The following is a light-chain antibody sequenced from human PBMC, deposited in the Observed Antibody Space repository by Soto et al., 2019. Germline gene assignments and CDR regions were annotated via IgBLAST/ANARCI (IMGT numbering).Light chain of an antibody. Sequence: DIQMTQSPSTLSASVGDRVTITCRASQSISTWLAWYQQKPGKAPKLLIYKASSLESGVPSRFSGSGSGTESTLTISRLHPDDFATYYCQQYNSYWTFGQGTKVEIK. J-gene: IGKJ1*01. CDR1: QSISTW. CDR2: KAS. V-gene: IGKV1-5*03. CDR3: QQYNSYWT.